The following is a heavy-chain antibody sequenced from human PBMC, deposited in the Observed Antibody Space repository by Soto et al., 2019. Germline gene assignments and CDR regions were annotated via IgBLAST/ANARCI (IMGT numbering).Heavy chain of an antibody. J-gene: IGHJ5*01. Sequence: SETLSLTCTVSGGSISDDSYWSWIRQTPGKGLEWIGYIYHTGNTYYNPSLRSRVSIPVDKPRSQFSLKLIPVTADDTAVYFCARDEYQRLSSVSWFDYWGQGTLPTVSS. V-gene: IGHV4-30-4*02. D-gene: IGHD2-2*01. CDR2: IYHTGNT. CDR1: GGSISDDSY. CDR3: ARDEYQRLSSVSWFDY.